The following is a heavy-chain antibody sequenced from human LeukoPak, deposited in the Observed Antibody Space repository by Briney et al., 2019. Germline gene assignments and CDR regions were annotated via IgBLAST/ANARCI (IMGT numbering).Heavy chain of an antibody. V-gene: IGHV5-51*01. CDR1: GYSFTSYW. CDR2: TYPGDSDT. Sequence: GESLKISCKGSGYSFTSYWIGWVRQMPGKGLEWMGITYPGDSDTRYSPSFQGQVTISADKSISTAYLQWSSLKASDTAMYYCARYRRWGSSWLHDAFDIWGQGTKVTVSS. CDR3: ARYRRWGSSWLHDAFDI. D-gene: IGHD6-13*01. J-gene: IGHJ3*02.